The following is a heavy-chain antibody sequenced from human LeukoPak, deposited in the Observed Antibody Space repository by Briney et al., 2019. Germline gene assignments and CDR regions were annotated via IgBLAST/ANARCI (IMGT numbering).Heavy chain of an antibody. V-gene: IGHV3-30*18. CDR1: GFSFKSYA. Sequence: PGGSLRLSCRASGFSFKSYAMHWVRQAPGKGLEWLAFILHDGSKTYHADSINGRFTISRDNSNNTLFLQMSSLTTEDTGVYYCAKDRYGSGNNWLDPWGEGTLASVSS. CDR3: AKDRYGSGNNWLDP. D-gene: IGHD3-10*01. CDR2: ILHDGSKT. J-gene: IGHJ5*01.